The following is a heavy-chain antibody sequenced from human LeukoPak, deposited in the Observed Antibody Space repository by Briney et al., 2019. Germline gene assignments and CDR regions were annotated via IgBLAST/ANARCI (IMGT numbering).Heavy chain of an antibody. D-gene: IGHD2-2*01. V-gene: IGHV4-4*07. J-gene: IGHJ6*02. CDR2: IYTSGST. CDR3: ARGCSSTSCWLRMDV. Sequence: SETLSLTCTVFGGSISNYYWSWIRQPAGKGLEWIGRIYTSGSTSYNPSLKSRVTMSIDMSKNQFSLKLNSLTAADTAVYYCARGCSSTSCWLRMDVWGQGTTVTVSS. CDR1: GGSISNYY.